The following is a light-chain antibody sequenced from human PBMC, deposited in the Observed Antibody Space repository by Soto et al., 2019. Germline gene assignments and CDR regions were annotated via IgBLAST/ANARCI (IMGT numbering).Light chain of an antibody. V-gene: IGLV1-44*01. Sequence: QPVLTQPPSASGTPGQRVTISCSGSSSNIGSNTVNWYQQLPGTAPELLIYSNNQRPSGVPDRFSGSKSGTSASLAISGLQSEDEADYYCAAWDDSLNAYVFGTGTKVTVL. CDR3: AAWDDSLNAYV. CDR2: SNN. J-gene: IGLJ1*01. CDR1: SSNIGSNT.